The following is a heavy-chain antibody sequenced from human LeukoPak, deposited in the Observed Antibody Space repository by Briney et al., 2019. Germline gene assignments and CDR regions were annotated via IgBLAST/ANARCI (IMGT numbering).Heavy chain of an antibody. D-gene: IGHD5-12*01. J-gene: IGHJ2*01. Sequence: PSQTLSLTCTVSGGSISSGSDYCTWLREPAGKGLEWIVRIYTSGSTNYNASLKSRVTISVDTSKNQFSLKLSSVTAADRAVYYCARLSIVATMPWYWYFDLWGRGTLVTVSS. CDR3: ARLSIVATMPWYWYFDL. V-gene: IGHV4-61*02. CDR2: IYTSGST. CDR1: GGSISSGSDY.